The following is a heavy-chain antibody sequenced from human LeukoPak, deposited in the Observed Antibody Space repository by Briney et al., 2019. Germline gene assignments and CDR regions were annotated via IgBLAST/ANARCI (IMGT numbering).Heavy chain of an antibody. Sequence: ASVKVSCTASGYTFTGYYMHWVRQAPGQGLEWMGWINPNSGGTNYAQKFQGRVTMTRDTSISTAYMELSRLRSDDTAVYYCARSITMVRGVIIGIDYWGQGTLVTVSS. V-gene: IGHV1-2*02. CDR2: INPNSGGT. CDR1: GYTFTGYY. D-gene: IGHD3-10*01. J-gene: IGHJ4*02. CDR3: ARSITMVRGVIIGIDY.